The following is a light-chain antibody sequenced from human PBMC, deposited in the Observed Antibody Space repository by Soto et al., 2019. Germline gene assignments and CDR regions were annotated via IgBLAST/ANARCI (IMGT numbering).Light chain of an antibody. Sequence: EIVMTQSPATLSVSPGERATLTCRVNQNSRSNLAWHQQKPGQAPKLLIYGASTRATGVPARFSGSGSGTEFTLTISSLQSEDFAVYYCQQYNNWPPWTFGQGTKVEIK. V-gene: IGKV3-15*01. CDR2: GAS. J-gene: IGKJ1*01. CDR3: QQYNNWPPWT. CDR1: QNSRSN.